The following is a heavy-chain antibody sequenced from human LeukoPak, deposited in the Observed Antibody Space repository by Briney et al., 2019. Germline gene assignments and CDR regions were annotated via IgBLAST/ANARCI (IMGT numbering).Heavy chain of an antibody. Sequence: GGSLRLSCAASGFTFSSYSMNWVRQAPGKGLEWVSSISSSSSYIYYADSVKGRFTISRDNAKNSLYLQMNSLRAEDTAVYYCARDPTVTSSSSYFDCWGQGTLVTVSS. D-gene: IGHD4-17*01. J-gene: IGHJ4*02. CDR3: ARDPTVTSSSSYFDC. V-gene: IGHV3-21*01. CDR2: ISSSSSYI. CDR1: GFTFSSYS.